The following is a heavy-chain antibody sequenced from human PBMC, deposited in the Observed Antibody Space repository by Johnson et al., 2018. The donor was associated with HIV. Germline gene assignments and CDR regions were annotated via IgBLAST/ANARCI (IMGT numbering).Heavy chain of an antibody. J-gene: IGHJ3*02. D-gene: IGHD2-15*01. CDR1: GFTFSSYW. Sequence: VQLVESGGGVVRPGGSLRLSCAASGFTFSSYWMHWVRQAPGKGLVWVSRINSDGSSTSYADSVQGRFTISRDNAKNTLYLQMNSLRAEDTAVYYCAKDRWVGVGDAFDIWGQGTMVTVSS. CDR3: AKDRWVGVGDAFDI. CDR2: INSDGSST. V-gene: IGHV3-74*01.